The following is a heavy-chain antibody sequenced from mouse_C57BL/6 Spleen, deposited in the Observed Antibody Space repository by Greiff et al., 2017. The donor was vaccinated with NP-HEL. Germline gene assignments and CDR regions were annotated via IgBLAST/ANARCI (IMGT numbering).Heavy chain of an antibody. D-gene: IGHD1-1*01. J-gene: IGHJ2*01. V-gene: IGHV1-69*01. CDR1: GYTFTSYW. CDR2: IDPSESYT. CDR3: ARNSPQCITTVYLDY. Sequence: QVQLQQPGAELVMPGASVKLSCKASGYTFTSYWMHWVKQRPGQGLEWIGEIDPSESYTNYNQKSKGKSTLTVDKSSSTAYMQLSSLTSEDSAVYYCARNSPQCITTVYLDYWGQGTTLTVSS.